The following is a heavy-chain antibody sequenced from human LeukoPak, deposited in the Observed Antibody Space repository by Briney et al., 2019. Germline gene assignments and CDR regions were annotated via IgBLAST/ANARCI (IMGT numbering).Heavy chain of an antibody. J-gene: IGHJ4*02. CDR2: IYPGDSDT. CDR1: GYSFTSYW. D-gene: IGHD6-19*01. Sequence: GESLQISCKGSGYSFTSYWIGWGRRLPGKGLEWMGIIYPGDSDTRYSPSSQGQVTISADKSISTAYLQWSSLKASDTAMYYCARLGGWYKEYYFDYWGQGTLVTVSS. V-gene: IGHV5-51*01. CDR3: ARLGGWYKEYYFDY.